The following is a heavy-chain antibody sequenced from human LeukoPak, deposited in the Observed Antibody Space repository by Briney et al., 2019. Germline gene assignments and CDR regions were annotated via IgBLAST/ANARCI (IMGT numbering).Heavy chain of an antibody. Sequence: SETLSLTCTVSGGSISWYYWSWIRQPLGKGLELIGYVHDRGSTNYSPSLKSRVSISVDTSKNQFSLKLSSVTAADTAVYYCARAYSSSLYWYFDLWGRGTLVTVSS. D-gene: IGHD1-26*01. J-gene: IGHJ2*01. CDR3: ARAYSSSLYWYFDL. CDR2: VHDRGST. V-gene: IGHV4-59*01. CDR1: GGSISWYY.